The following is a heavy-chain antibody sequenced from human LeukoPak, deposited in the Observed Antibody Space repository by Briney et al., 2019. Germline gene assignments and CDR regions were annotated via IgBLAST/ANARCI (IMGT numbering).Heavy chain of an antibody. CDR1: GFTVSSNS. D-gene: IGHD4-17*01. CDR3: ARDFYGDYFFDY. CDR2: IYRDNT. V-gene: IGHV3-53*01. Sequence: GGSLRLSCTVSGFTVSSNSMSWVRQAPGKGLEWVSFIYRDNTHYSDSVKGRFTISRDNSKNTLYLQMNSLRAEDTAVYYCARDFYGDYFFDYWGQGTLVTVSS. J-gene: IGHJ4*02.